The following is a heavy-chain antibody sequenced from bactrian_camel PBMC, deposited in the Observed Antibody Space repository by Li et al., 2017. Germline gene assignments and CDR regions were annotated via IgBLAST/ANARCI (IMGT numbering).Heavy chain of an antibody. CDR3: AKSPHGTWDY. D-gene: IGHD6*01. J-gene: IGHJ4*01. V-gene: IGHV3S35*01. CDR2: INSGGGST. CDR1: GFTFSTYP. Sequence: VQLVESGGGLVQPGGSLRPSCVASGFTFSTYPMTWVRQRPGKGLEWVSYINSGGGSTFYADHVKGRFTISRDNAKNTVYLQLNTLKTEDTAMYYCAKSPHGTWDYWGKGTQVTVS.